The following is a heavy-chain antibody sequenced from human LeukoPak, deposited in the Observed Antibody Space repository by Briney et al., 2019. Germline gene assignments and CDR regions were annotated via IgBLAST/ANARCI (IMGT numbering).Heavy chain of an antibody. CDR1: GFTLSSFW. D-gene: IGHD3-9*01. Sequence: GGSLRLSCAASGFTLSSFWMTWVRQAPGKGLEWVANIKQDGSEKYYVDSVKGRFTVSRDNAKNSLYLQMNSLRAEDTAVYYCARNVLRYFDWLLSDAFDIWGQGTMVTVSS. V-gene: IGHV3-7*01. CDR3: ARNVLRYFDWLLSDAFDI. CDR2: IKQDGSEK. J-gene: IGHJ3*02.